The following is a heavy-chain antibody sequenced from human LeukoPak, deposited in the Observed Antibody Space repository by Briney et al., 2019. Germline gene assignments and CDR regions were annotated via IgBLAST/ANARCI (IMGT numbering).Heavy chain of an antibody. Sequence: SETLSLTCTVSGGSISSYYWSWIRQPPGKGLERIGYIYYSGSTNYNPSLKSRVTISVDTSKSQFSLKLSSVTAADTAVYYCARHCGGDCYRDDAFDIWGQGTMVTVSS. CDR3: ARHCGGDCYRDDAFDI. J-gene: IGHJ3*02. V-gene: IGHV4-59*08. CDR1: GGSISSYY. D-gene: IGHD2-21*02. CDR2: IYYSGST.